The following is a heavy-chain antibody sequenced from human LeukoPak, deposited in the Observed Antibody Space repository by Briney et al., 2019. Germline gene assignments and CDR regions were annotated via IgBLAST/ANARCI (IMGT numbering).Heavy chain of an antibody. CDR3: AREAVITMVRGVPGYYGMDV. Sequence: GGSLRLSCAGSGFTFSDYWMHWVRQAPGKGLEWVANIKQDGSEKYYVDSVKGRFTISRDNAKNSLYLQMNSLRAEDTAVYYCAREAVITMVRGVPGYYGMDVWGQGTTVTVSS. D-gene: IGHD3-10*01. V-gene: IGHV3-7*01. CDR2: IKQDGSEK. J-gene: IGHJ6*02. CDR1: GFTFSDYW.